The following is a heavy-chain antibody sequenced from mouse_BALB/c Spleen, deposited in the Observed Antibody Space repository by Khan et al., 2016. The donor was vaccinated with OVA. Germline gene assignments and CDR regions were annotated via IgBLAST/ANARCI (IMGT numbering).Heavy chain of an antibody. CDR2: IDHANGDT. CDR1: GFNINDTC. Sequence: VRLQQPGAELVKPGASAKLSCTASGFNINDTCLHWVKQRPEQGLEWIGRIDHANGDTKYDPKCQARAPITADTPSHRAYLPPSSLTSEDTAVYYWAKPNSLRPMDYWGQGTSDTVSS. CDR3: AKPNSLRPMDY. V-gene: IGHV14-3*02. J-gene: IGHJ4*01.